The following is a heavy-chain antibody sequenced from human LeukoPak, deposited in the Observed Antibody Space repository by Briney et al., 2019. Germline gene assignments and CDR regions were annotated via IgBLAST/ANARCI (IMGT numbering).Heavy chain of an antibody. CDR2: IYYSGSS. CDR1: GGSISNYY. V-gene: IGHV4-59*01. J-gene: IGHJ4*02. CDR3: ARSLRGAYSAYATDY. D-gene: IGHD5-12*01. Sequence: PSETRSLTCTVSGGSISNYYWNWIRQPPGKGREWIGYIYYSGSSNYNPSLKSRVTISVDTSKNQFSLKLSSVTAADTAVYYCARSLRGAYSAYATDYWGQGTLVTVSS.